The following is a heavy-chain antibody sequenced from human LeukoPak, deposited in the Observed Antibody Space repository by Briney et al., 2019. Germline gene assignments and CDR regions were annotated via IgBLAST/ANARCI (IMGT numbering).Heavy chain of an antibody. CDR3: ARLYCSSTSCYRWGAFDI. CDR1: GYSISSGYY. D-gene: IGHD2-2*01. CDR2: IYHSGST. V-gene: IGHV4-38-2*01. Sequence: SETLSLTCAVSGYSISSGYYWGWIRQPPGKGLEWIGSIYHSGSTYYNPSLKSRVTISVDTSKNQFSLKLSSVTAADTAVYYCARLYCSSTSCYRWGAFDIWGQGTMVTVSS. J-gene: IGHJ3*02.